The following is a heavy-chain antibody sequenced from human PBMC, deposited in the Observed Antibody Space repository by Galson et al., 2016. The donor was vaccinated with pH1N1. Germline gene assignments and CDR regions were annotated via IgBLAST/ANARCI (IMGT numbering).Heavy chain of an antibody. V-gene: IGHV3-23*01. CDR1: GFTFSSYF. Sequence: SLRLSCAASGFTFSSYFMTWVRQAPGKGLEWVSTISGSGISTYYADSVKGRFTISRDSSKNTLYLQMNSLRAEDTAIYYCAKDRITMIVGAVAFDIWGQGTTVIVSS. CDR3: AKDRITMIVGAVAFDI. D-gene: IGHD3-22*01. CDR2: ISGSGIST. J-gene: IGHJ3*02.